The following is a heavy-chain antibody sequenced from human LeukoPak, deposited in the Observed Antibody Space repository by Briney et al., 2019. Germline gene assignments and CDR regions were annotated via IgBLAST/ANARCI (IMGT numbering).Heavy chain of an antibody. D-gene: IGHD5-12*01. CDR2: IHYSGST. J-gene: IGHJ4*02. V-gene: IGHV4-39*07. CDR3: AGKFSATGSFGY. CDR1: GDFIYNNYYY. Sequence: PSETLSLTCTVSGDFIYNNYYYWGWIRQTPGKGLEWIASIHYSGSTNYNPSLKSRVTISIDTSKNQFSLTLTSVTAAGTGVYYCAGKFSATGSFGYWGQGALVTVSS.